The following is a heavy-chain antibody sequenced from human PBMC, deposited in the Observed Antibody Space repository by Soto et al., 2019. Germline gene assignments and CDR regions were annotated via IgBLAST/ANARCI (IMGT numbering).Heavy chain of an antibody. D-gene: IGHD4-4*01. V-gene: IGHV4-30-2*01. CDR2: IYHSGST. CDR3: ARGMTTVTTYDY. CDR1: GGSISSGGYT. Sequence: SETLSLTCAVSGGSISSGGYTWSWIRQPPGKGLEWIGYIYHSGSTYYNPSLKSRVTISVDRSKNQFSLNLSSVTAADTAVYYCARGMTTVTTYDYWGQGTLVTVSS. J-gene: IGHJ4*02.